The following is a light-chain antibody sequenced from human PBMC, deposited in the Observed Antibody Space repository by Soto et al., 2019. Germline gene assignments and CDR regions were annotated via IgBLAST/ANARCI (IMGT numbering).Light chain of an antibody. CDR3: QQHDGRPTMT. Sequence: IQLTQSPSSLSASVGETVTITCRASQDIDNSLNWYQHKPGKAPKLLVYAVSFLETGVPSRFSGRGSGTVFSLTINSLQSDDFAIYYCQQHDGRPTMTFGQGTRLDSK. CDR2: AVS. CDR1: QDIDNS. J-gene: IGKJ5*01. V-gene: IGKV1-33*01.